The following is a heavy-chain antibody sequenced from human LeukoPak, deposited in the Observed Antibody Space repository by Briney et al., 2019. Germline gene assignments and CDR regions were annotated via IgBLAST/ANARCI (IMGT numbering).Heavy chain of an antibody. CDR2: INHSGDT. V-gene: IGHV4-34*01. Sequence: PSETLSLTCAVYGGSFSSYYWSWIRQPPGKGLEWIGEINHSGDTNYNPSLKSRVTISVDTSKNQFSLKLRSVTAADTAVYYCARLRDSGWYKSPLDYWGQGTLVTVSS. J-gene: IGHJ4*02. CDR3: ARLRDSGWYKSPLDY. CDR1: GGSFSSYY. D-gene: IGHD6-19*01.